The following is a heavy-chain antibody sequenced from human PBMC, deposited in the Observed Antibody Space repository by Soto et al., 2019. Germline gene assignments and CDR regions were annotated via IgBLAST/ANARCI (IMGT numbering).Heavy chain of an antibody. Sequence: GGSLRLSCAASGFTVSSNYMSWVRQAPGKGLEWVSAIYSDGSTFYSDSVKGRFTISRDNSKNTLYLQMNSLRAEDTAVYYCARNYYDSSVYYYGGAFDIWGQGTMVTVSS. CDR2: IYSDGST. CDR1: GFTVSSNY. D-gene: IGHD3-22*01. V-gene: IGHV3-66*01. J-gene: IGHJ3*02. CDR3: ARNYYDSSVYYYGGAFDI.